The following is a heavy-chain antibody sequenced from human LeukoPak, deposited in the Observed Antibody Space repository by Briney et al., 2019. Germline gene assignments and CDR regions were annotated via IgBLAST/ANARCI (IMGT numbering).Heavy chain of an antibody. CDR3: ARDREYRSSSYPLDY. V-gene: IGHV1-2*02. Sequence: EASVKVFCKASGYTFTGYYMHWVRQAPGQGLEWMGWVNPNSGGTNFAQKFQGRVTMTRDTSISTAYMELSRLRSDDTAVYFCARDREYRSSSYPLDYWGQGTLVTVSS. CDR2: VNPNSGGT. D-gene: IGHD6-6*01. CDR1: GYTFTGYY. J-gene: IGHJ4*02.